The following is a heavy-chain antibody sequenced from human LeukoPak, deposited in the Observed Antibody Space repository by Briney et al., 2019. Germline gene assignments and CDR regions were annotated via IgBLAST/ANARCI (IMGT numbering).Heavy chain of an antibody. CDR3: ARDPFYDSSGYYRGYFDY. V-gene: IGHV1-46*01. CDR2: INPSGGST. J-gene: IGHJ4*02. Sequence: GASVKVSCKASGYTFTSYYMHWMRQAPGQGLEWMGIINPSGGSTSYAQKFQGRVTMTRDTSTSTVYMELSSLRSEDTAVYYCARDPFYDSSGYYRGYFDYWGQGTLVTVSS. D-gene: IGHD3-22*01. CDR1: GYTFTSYY.